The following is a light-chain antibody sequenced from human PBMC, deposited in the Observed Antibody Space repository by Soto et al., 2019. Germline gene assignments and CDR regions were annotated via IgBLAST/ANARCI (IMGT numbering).Light chain of an antibody. J-gene: IGKJ3*01. CDR3: QQFGSSPLFT. Sequence: EIVLTQSPGTLSLSPGERATLSCRASQSVSSSYLAWYQQKPGQAPRLLIYGASSRATGIPDRFSGSGSGTDFTRTISRLEPEDFAAYYCQQFGSSPLFTFGPGTKVDVK. V-gene: IGKV3-20*01. CDR1: QSVSSSY. CDR2: GAS.